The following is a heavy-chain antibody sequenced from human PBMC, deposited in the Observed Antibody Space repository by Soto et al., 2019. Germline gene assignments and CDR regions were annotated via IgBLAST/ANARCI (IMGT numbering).Heavy chain of an antibody. J-gene: IGHJ6*02. CDR2: INTDATSR. Sequence: GGSLRLSCVVSEFTLSTDWMHWVRQVPGKGLVWVSRINTDATSRTYADSVKGRFTISRDNAKNSLYLQMNSLRAEDTALYYCAKDIYDEYQYYYGMDVWGQGTTVTVSS. CDR3: AKDIYDEYQYYYGMDV. V-gene: IGHV3-74*01. CDR1: EFTLSTDW. D-gene: IGHD2-2*01.